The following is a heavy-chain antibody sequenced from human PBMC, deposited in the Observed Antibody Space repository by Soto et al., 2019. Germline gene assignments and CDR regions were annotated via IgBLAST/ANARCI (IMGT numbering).Heavy chain of an antibody. CDR1: GYTFTSYA. V-gene: IGHV1-3*01. Sequence: QVQLVQSGAEVKKPGASVKVSCKASGYTFTSYAMHWVRQAHGQRLEWMGWINAGNGNTKYSQKFQGRVTITRDTSVSKAYMELSSMRSEDTALYYCARDLQSDYWGQGTLVTVSS. J-gene: IGHJ4*02. CDR3: ARDLQSDY. CDR2: INAGNGNT.